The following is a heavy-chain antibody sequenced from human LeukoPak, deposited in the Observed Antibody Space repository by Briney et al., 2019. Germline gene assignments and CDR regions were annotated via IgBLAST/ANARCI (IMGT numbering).Heavy chain of an antibody. CDR2: ITGSGGST. CDR3: AISRDSSGYYYS. V-gene: IGHV3-23*01. CDR1: GFIFSSYA. Sequence: GGSLRLSCGASGFIFSSYAMSWVRQAPGKGLEWVSAITGSGGSTYYEDSVKGRFTISRDNSKNTLYLQMISLRAEDTAVYHCAISRDSSGYYYSWGQGTLVTVSS. J-gene: IGHJ4*02. D-gene: IGHD3-22*01.